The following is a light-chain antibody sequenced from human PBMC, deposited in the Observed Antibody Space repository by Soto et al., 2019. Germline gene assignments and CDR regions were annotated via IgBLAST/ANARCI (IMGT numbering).Light chain of an antibody. CDR1: QSIGSW. Sequence: DIQITQSPSTLSASVVDRVTITCRASQSIGSWLAWYQQKPGKAPKLLIYDASNVESGVPSRFSGSGSGTEFTLTISSLQPDDFATYYCQHYNSYSEAFGQGTKVDIK. V-gene: IGKV1-5*01. J-gene: IGKJ1*01. CDR3: QHYNSYSEA. CDR2: DAS.